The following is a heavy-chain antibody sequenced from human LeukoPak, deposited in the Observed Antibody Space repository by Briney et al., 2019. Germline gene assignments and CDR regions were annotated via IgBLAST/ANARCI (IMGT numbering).Heavy chain of an antibody. CDR3: ARSWSAKLYFDY. CDR1: GYTFTSYD. J-gene: IGHJ4*02. Sequence: ASVKVSCKASGYTFTSYDINWVRQATGQGLEWMGWMNPNSGNTGYAQKFQGRVTMTRNTSISTAYMELSSLRSEDTAVYYCARSWSAKLYFDYWGQGTLVTVSS. CDR2: MNPNSGNT. V-gene: IGHV1-8*01. D-gene: IGHD6-13*01.